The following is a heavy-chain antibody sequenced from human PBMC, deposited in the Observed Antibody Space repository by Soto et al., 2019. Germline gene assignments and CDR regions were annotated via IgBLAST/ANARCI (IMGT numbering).Heavy chain of an antibody. D-gene: IGHD3-3*01. CDR3: ARAGLEWSYNWFDP. Sequence: QVQLQESGPGLVKPSQTLSLTCTVSGGSISSCDYYWSWIRQPPGNCLEWIGYIYYSGSTYYNPSLKSRVTISVDTSKNQFSLKLSSVTAADTAVYYCARAGLEWSYNWFDPWCQGTLVTVSS. CDR1: GGSISSCDYY. CDR2: IYYSGST. J-gene: IGHJ5*02. V-gene: IGHV4-30-4*01.